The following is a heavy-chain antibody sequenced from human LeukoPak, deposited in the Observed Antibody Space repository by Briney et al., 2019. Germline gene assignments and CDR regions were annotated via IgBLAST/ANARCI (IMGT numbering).Heavy chain of an antibody. CDR1: GGSISNYY. CDR2: IYYSGST. CDR3: ARGGWYPESFQH. V-gene: IGHV4-59*01. Sequence: PSETLSLTCTVSGGSISNYYWTWIRQPPGKGLEWIGYIYYSGSTNYNPSLKSRVTISVDTSKNQFSLKLSSVTAADTAAYYCARGGWYPESFQHWGQGALVTVSS. D-gene: IGHD6-19*01. J-gene: IGHJ1*01.